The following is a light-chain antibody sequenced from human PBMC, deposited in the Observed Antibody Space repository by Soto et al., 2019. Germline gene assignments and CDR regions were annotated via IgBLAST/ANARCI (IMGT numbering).Light chain of an antibody. CDR3: SSYVGNNNFVV. CDR1: SSDVGAYKY. Sequence: QSALTQPPSASGSPGQSVTISCTGTSSDVGAYKYVSWYQQHPGKAPKLMIYEVTKRPSGVPGRFSGSKSGNTASLTVSGLQAEDEADYYCSSYVGNNNFVVFGGGTKLTVL. V-gene: IGLV2-8*01. J-gene: IGLJ2*01. CDR2: EVT.